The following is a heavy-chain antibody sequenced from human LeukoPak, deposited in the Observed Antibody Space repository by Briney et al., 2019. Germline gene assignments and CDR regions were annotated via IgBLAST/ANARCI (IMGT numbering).Heavy chain of an antibody. CDR1: GDSVSSDGYY. CDR2: IYSSGNT. V-gene: IGHV4-61*02. CDR3: AGRDYKHAFDF. Sequence: SETLSLTCTVSGDSVSSDGYYWNWIRQPAGKGLEWIGRIYSSGNTVYNSSFKSRVTISLDTSKNQLSLRLSSVTAADTAVYFCAGRDYKHAFDFWGQGTMLTVSS. J-gene: IGHJ3*01. D-gene: IGHD4-11*01.